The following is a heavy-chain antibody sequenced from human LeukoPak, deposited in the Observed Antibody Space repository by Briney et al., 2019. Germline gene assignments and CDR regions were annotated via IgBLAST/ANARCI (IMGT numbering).Heavy chain of an antibody. D-gene: IGHD4-17*01. CDR1: GFTFDDYA. Sequence: GGSLRLSCAASGFTFDDYAMHWVRQAPGKGLEWVSLISGDGGSTYYADSVKGRFTISRDNSKNSLYLQMNSLRAEDTAVYYCTKDPNGDYVGAFDPWGQGTLVTVSS. CDR2: ISGDGGST. J-gene: IGHJ5*02. V-gene: IGHV3-43*02. CDR3: TKDPNGDYVGAFDP.